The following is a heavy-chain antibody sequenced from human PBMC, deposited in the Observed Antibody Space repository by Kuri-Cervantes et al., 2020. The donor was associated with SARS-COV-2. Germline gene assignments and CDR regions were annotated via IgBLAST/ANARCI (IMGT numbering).Heavy chain of an antibody. Sequence: GESLKISCAASGFPFSTYGMHWVRQPPGKGLEWVAVISYDGSNKYYADSVKGRFTISRDNSKNTLYLQMNSLRAEDTAVYYCAKETNYYDSSGYYSPDYWGQGTRVTGYS. J-gene: IGHJ4*02. CDR2: ISYDGSNK. V-gene: IGHV3-30*18. D-gene: IGHD3-22*01. CDR1: GFPFSTYG. CDR3: AKETNYYDSSGYYSPDY.